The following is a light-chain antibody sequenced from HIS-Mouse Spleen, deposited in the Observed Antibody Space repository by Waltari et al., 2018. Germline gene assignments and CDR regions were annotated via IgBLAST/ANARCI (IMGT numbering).Light chain of an antibody. Sequence: SYELTQPPSVSVSPGQTARITCPGGALPKKYAYWYQQNSGQAPVLGIYEDSKRPSGIPERFSGSSSGTMATLTISGAQVEDEADYYCYSTDSSGNHRVFGGGTKLTVL. CDR2: EDS. CDR3: YSTDSSGNHRV. CDR1: ALPKKY. V-gene: IGLV3-10*01. J-gene: IGLJ2*01.